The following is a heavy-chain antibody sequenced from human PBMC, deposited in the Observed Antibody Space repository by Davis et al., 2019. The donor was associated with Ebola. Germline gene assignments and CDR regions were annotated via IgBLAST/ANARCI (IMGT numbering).Heavy chain of an antibody. V-gene: IGHV6-1*01. CDR2: TYYRSKWYN. J-gene: IGHJ4*02. CDR1: GDSVSSNSAA. Sequence: SQTLSLTCAISGDSVSSNSAAWSWIKQSPSRGLEWLGGTYYRSKWYNNYAVSVKSRITINPDTSKNQFSLQLNSVTPEDTAVYYCVRDLGGRFDYWGQGTQVTVSS. CDR3: VRDLGGRFDY.